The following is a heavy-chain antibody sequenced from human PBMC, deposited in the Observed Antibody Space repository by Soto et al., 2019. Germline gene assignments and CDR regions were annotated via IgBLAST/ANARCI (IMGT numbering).Heavy chain of an antibody. CDR2: IWYDGSNK. CDR3: AREGAMVRGVIMTSYYYYYMDV. J-gene: IGHJ6*03. D-gene: IGHD3-10*01. V-gene: IGHV3-33*01. CDR1: GFTFSSYG. Sequence: GGSLRLSCAASGFTFSSYGMHWVRQAPGKGLEWVAVIWYDGSNKYYADSVKGRFTISRDNSKNTLYLQMNSLRAEDTAVYYCAREGAMVRGVIMTSYYYYYMDVWGKGTTVTVSS.